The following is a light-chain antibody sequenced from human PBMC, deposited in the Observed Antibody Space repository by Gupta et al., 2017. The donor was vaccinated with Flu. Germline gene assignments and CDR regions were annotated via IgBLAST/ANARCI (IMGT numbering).Light chain of an antibody. CDR2: DAS. CDR1: QDINTS. J-gene: IGKJ4*01. CDR3: QQRSNWQT. V-gene: IGKV3-11*01. Sequence: PGERATLSCKSNQDINTSLAWYQHKPGQAPRLLIYDASKRATGIPARFSGRGSGTDFTLTISSLEPEDFAFYYCQQRSNWQTFGGGTKVE.